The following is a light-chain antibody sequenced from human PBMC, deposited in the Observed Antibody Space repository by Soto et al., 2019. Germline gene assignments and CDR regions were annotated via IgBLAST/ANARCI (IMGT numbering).Light chain of an antibody. CDR1: QSISSW. V-gene: IGKV1-5*01. Sequence: DIQMTQSPSTLSASVGDRVTLTCRASQSISSWLAWYQQKPGKAPKLLIYDASSLESGVPSRFSGSGSGTEFTLTISSLQPDDFAAYYCQQYNSYSCTFGQGTRVEIK. J-gene: IGKJ5*01. CDR3: QQYNSYSCT. CDR2: DAS.